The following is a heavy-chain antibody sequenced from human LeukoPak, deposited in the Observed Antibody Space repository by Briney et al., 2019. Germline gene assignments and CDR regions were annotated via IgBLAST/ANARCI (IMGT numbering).Heavy chain of an antibody. CDR3: ARENHASFDY. J-gene: IGHJ4*02. CDR1: GFSFSTYY. V-gene: IGHV3-21*01. D-gene: IGHD1-14*01. Sequence: MSGGSLRLSWAASGFSFSTYYVNCVRQAPGKALEWVSCISSSSAYIYYADSVRSRFATSRDNAKNSLYLHMNSPRAEDTAAYYCARENHASFDYWGQGSLVTVSS. CDR2: ISSSSAYI.